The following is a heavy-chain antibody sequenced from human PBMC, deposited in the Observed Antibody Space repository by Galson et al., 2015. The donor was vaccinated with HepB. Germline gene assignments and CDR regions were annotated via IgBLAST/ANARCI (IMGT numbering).Heavy chain of an antibody. CDR2: ISGSGGIT. CDR1: GFPFSGYA. J-gene: IGHJ5*02. D-gene: IGHD2-21*02. V-gene: IGHV3-23*01. Sequence: SLRLSCAASGFPFSGYAMSWVRQAPGKGPEWVSAISGSGGITYYADSVKGRFTISRDNSKNTLYLQMNSLRAEDTAVYYCAKDRGGHCGGDCYSSFDPWGQGTLVTVSS. CDR3: AKDRGGHCGGDCYSSFDP.